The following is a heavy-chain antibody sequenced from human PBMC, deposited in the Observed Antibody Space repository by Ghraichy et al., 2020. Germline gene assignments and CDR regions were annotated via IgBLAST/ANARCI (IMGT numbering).Heavy chain of an antibody. J-gene: IGHJ6*02. CDR3: ARGRFSGWYLVENYYYYGMDV. Sequence: SQTLSLTCAISGDSVSSNSAAWNWIRQSPSRGLEWLGRTYYRSKWYNDYAVSVKSRITINPDTSKNQFSLQLNSVTPEDTAVYYCARGRFSGWYLVENYYYYGMDVWGQGTTVTVSS. CDR2: TYYRSKWYN. D-gene: IGHD6-19*01. V-gene: IGHV6-1*01. CDR1: GDSVSSNSAA.